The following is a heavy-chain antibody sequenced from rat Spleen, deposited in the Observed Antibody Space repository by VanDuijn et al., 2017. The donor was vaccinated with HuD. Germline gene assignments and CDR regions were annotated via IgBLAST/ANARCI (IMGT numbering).Heavy chain of an antibody. J-gene: IGHJ2*01. D-gene: IGHD4-6*01. V-gene: IGHV5-27*01. CDR3: TMGLY. CDR2: ISAGGGDT. CDR1: GFIFSNYY. Sequence: EVQLVESGGVLVQPGRSLKLSCAASGFIFSNYYMAWVRQAPTKGLEWVAYISAGGGDTYYRYSGKGRFTISRDNAQSTLYLQMDSLRSEDTATYDCTMGLYWGQGVMVTVSS.